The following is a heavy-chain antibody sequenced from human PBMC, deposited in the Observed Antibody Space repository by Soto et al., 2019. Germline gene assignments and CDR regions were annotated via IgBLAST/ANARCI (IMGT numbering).Heavy chain of an antibody. CDR1: GYTFTSYD. CDR3: GGVVELLVDWYFDL. Sequence: QVQLVQSGAEVKKPGASVKVSCKASGYTFTSYDINWVRQATGQGLEWMGWMNPNSGNTGYAQKFPGGVAMSSTSSISRAYMELGSLRSADTAVYYCGGVVELLVDWYFDLCRRGSPVTVSS. J-gene: IGHJ2*01. CDR2: MNPNSGNT. V-gene: IGHV1-8*01. D-gene: IGHD6-6*01.